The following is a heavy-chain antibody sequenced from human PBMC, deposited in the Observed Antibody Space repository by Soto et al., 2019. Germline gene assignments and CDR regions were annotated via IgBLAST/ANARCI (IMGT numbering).Heavy chain of an antibody. CDR1: GFTFSSYS. V-gene: IGHV3-48*02. D-gene: IGHD4-17*01. CDR3: ASRTTVTTKGSRDGMLFDI. CDR2: ISSSSSTI. Sequence: EVQLVESGGGLVQPGGSLRLSCAASGFTFSSYSMNWVRQAPGKGLEWVSYISSSSSTIYYADSVKGRFTISRDNAKNSLYLQMNSLRDEDTAVYYCASRTTVTTKGSRDGMLFDIWGQGTMVTVSS. J-gene: IGHJ3*02.